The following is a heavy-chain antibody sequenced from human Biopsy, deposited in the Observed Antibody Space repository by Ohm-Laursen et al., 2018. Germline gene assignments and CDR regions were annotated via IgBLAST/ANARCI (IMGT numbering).Heavy chain of an antibody. V-gene: IGHV4-34*01. CDR1: GESFNGYY. Sequence: GTLSLTCAVYGESFNGYYWSWNRQTPGKGLEWIGEINHSGRTNYNPSLKSRVTISVDTSKNQFSLKVRSVTAADTAVYYCVRGVDYYDPYHYYALDVWSQGTTVTVSS. CDR3: VRGVDYYDPYHYYALDV. CDR2: INHSGRT. J-gene: IGHJ6*02. D-gene: IGHD3-22*01.